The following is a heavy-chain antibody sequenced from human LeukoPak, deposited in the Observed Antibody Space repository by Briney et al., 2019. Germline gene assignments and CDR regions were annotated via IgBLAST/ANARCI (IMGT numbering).Heavy chain of an antibody. CDR3: ARDHGITGTTIYPL. CDR1: GFTFSSYE. V-gene: IGHV3-48*03. CDR2: ISSSGSTI. D-gene: IGHD1-7*01. Sequence: GGSLRLSCAASGFTFSSYEMNWVRQAPGKGLEWVSYISSSGSTIYYADSVKGRFTISRDNAKNSLYLQMNSLRAKDTAVYYCARDHGITGTTIYPLWGQGTLVTVSS. J-gene: IGHJ4*02.